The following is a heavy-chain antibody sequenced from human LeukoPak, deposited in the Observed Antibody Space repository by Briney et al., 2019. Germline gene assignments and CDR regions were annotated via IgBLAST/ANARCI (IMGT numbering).Heavy chain of an antibody. J-gene: IGHJ4*02. CDR3: ARDETFDY. CDR2: ISSDGSST. Sequence: GGSLRLSCVASGFTISDYWMHWVRQGPGKGLVWVSRISSDGSSTSYADSMKGRFTISRDNAKNTLYLQMSSLRAEDTAVYYCARDETFDYWGQGTLVTVSS. V-gene: IGHV3-74*01. CDR1: GFTISDYW.